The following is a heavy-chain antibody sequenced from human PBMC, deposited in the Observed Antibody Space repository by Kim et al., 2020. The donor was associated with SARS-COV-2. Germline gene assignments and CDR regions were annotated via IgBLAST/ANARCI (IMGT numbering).Heavy chain of an antibody. CDR3: AHRRSGSYYDAFDI. V-gene: IGHV2-5*01. Sequence: SPSLKSRLTITKDTSKNQVVLTMTNMDPVDTATYYCAHRRSGSYYDAFDIWGQGTMVTVSS. D-gene: IGHD1-26*01. J-gene: IGHJ3*02.